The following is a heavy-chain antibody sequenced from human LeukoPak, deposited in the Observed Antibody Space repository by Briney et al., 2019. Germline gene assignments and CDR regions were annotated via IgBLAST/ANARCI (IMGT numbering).Heavy chain of an antibody. CDR2: IKQDGSEK. J-gene: IGHJ4*02. Sequence: HPGGSLRLSCAASGFTFSSYWMSWVRQAPGKGLEWVANIKQDGSEKYYVDSVKGRFTISRDNAKNSLYLQMNSLRAEDTAVYYCARDGGGWFGELSPPLWGQGTLVTVSS. D-gene: IGHD3-10*01. CDR1: GFTFSSYW. CDR3: ARDGGGWFGELSPPL. V-gene: IGHV3-7*01.